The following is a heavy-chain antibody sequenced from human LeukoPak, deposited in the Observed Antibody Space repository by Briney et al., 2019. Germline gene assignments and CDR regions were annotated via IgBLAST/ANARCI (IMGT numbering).Heavy chain of an antibody. Sequence: GASLQISCKGSGSRFSSYWIVWVRQMPGKGVEWMGIIYPDDSNTRYSPSFQGQVTISADKSINTAYLQWSSLKASDTAMYYCALQPGYCSNSICSHFDFWGQGTLVTVSS. J-gene: IGHJ4*02. CDR3: ALQPGYCSNSICSHFDF. CDR2: IYPDDSNT. CDR1: GSRFSSYW. D-gene: IGHD2-2*01. V-gene: IGHV5-51*01.